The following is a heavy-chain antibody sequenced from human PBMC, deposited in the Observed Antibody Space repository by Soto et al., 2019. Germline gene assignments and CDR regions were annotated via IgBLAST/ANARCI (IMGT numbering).Heavy chain of an antibody. CDR1: GGTFSSYT. D-gene: IGHD3-22*01. CDR3: ARITYYYDSSGYSGPYYFDY. J-gene: IGHJ4*02. V-gene: IGHV1-69*02. Sequence: EASVKVSCKASGGTFSSYTISWVRQAPGQGLEWMGRIIPILGIANYAQKFQGRVTITADKSTSTAYMELSSLRSEDTAVYYCARITYYYDSSGYSGPYYFDYWGEGTLVTVSS. CDR2: IIPILGIA.